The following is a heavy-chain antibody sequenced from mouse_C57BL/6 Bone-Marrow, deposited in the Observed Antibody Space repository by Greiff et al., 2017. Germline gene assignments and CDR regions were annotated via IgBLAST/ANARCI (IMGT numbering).Heavy chain of an antibody. Sequence: QVQLQQSGAELVKPGASVKLSCKASGYTFTEYTIHWVKQRSGQGLEWIRWFYPGSGSIKYNEKFKDKATLTADKSSSTVYKEFSRVTSEDSAVYFCARHEEREIDYGYGSGGKCGAMDYWGQGTSVTVSS. CDR3: ARHEEREIDYGYGSGGKCGAMDY. V-gene: IGHV1-62-2*01. D-gene: IGHD2-2*01. CDR1: GYTFTEYT. CDR2: FYPGSGSI. J-gene: IGHJ4*01.